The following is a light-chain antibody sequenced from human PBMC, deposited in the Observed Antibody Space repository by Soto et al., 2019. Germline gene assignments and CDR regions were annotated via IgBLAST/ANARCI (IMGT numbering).Light chain of an antibody. Sequence: DRQMTQSQSSLYASVGDRVSITCRASQGISNYLAWYQHKPGKVPKVLIYAASTLQPGVPSRFSGSGSGTYFTLTINSLHPDDIATYFCQNYGSAPITFGQGTLLEIK. CDR1: QGISNY. V-gene: IGKV1-27*01. CDR3: QNYGSAPIT. J-gene: IGKJ5*01. CDR2: AAS.